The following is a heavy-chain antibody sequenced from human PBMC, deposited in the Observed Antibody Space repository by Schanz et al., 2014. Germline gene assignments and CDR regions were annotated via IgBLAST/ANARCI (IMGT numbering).Heavy chain of an antibody. J-gene: IGHJ4*02. Sequence: EVQLVESGGGLVKPGGSLRLSCAASGFTFSSYSLAWVRQAPGKGLEWVSFISTGRYLYYADSVKGRFSISRDNTKNSVFLQMSSLRFEDTSLYFCVRDPVEGAPTPYCFDSWGPGTLVTVSS. CDR1: GFTFSSYS. V-gene: IGHV3-21*02. D-gene: IGHD1-26*01. CDR3: VRDPVEGAPTPYCFDS. CDR2: ISTGRYL.